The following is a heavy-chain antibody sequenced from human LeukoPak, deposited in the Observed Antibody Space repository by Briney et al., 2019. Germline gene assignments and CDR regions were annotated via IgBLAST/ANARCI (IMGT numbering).Heavy chain of an antibody. D-gene: IGHD5-12*01. V-gene: IGHV3-48*04. J-gene: IGHJ6*03. Sequence: GGSLRLSCAASGFTFSSYSMNWVRQAPGKGLEWVSYISSSGSTIYYADSVKGRFTISRDNAKNSLYLQMNSLRAEDTAVYYCARVRGYSGYDVYYYYYYMDVWGKGTTVTVSS. CDR3: ARVRGYSGYDVYYYYYYMDV. CDR1: GFTFSSYS. CDR2: ISSSGSTI.